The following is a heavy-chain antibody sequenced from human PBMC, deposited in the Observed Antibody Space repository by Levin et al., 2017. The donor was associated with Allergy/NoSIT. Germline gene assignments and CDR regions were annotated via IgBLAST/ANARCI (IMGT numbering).Heavy chain of an antibody. D-gene: IGHD3-10*01. CDR1: GGSLTGYY. V-gene: IGHV4-34*01. CDR3: VRGRVQRITMVRGVMAPKILVDF. J-gene: IGHJ4*02. Sequence: RSSKTLSLTCAVNGGSLTGYYWSWIRQPPGKGLEWIGEIDHSGSTNYNPSLKSRVTISLDTSKNQLSLKLSSVTAADTAVYYCVRGRVQRITMVRGVMAPKILVDFWGQGTLVSVSS. CDR2: IDHSGST.